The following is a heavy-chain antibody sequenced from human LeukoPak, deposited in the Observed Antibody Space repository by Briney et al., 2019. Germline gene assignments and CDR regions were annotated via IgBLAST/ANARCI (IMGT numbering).Heavy chain of an antibody. CDR2: ISAYNGNT. J-gene: IGHJ3*02. CDR1: GYTFTSYG. D-gene: IGHD5-18*01. V-gene: IGHV1-18*01. Sequence: ASVKVSCKASGYTFTSYGISWVRQAPGQGLEWMGWISAYNGNTNYAQKLQGRVTMTRDTSISTAYMELSRLRSDDTAVYYCARGIKEGYSYGFHAFDIWGQGTMVTVSS. CDR3: ARGIKEGYSYGFHAFDI.